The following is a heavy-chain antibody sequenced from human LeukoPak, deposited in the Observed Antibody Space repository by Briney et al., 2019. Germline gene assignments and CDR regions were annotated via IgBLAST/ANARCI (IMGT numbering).Heavy chain of an antibody. J-gene: IGHJ5*02. V-gene: IGHV4-59*12. D-gene: IGHD3-9*01. Sequence: SETLSLTRTVSGGSISSYYWSWIRQPPGKGLEWIGYIYYSGSTNYNPSLKSRVTMSVDTSKNQFSLKLSSVTAADTAVYYCARVMSALTGYFFDPWGQGTLVTVSS. CDR2: IYYSGST. CDR1: GGSISSYY. CDR3: ARVMSALTGYFFDP.